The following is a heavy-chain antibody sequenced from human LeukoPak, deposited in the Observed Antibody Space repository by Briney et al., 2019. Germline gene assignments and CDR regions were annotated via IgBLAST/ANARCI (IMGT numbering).Heavy chain of an antibody. J-gene: IGHJ4*02. Sequence: ASVKVSCKASGYTFTGYYMHWVRQAPGQGLEWMGRINPNSGGTNYAQKFQGRVTMTRDTSISTAYMELSRLRSDDTAVYYCARDRESNYLYDCWGQGTLATVSS. CDR3: ARDRESNYLYDC. CDR1: GYTFTGYY. D-gene: IGHD4-11*01. V-gene: IGHV1-2*06. CDR2: INPNSGGT.